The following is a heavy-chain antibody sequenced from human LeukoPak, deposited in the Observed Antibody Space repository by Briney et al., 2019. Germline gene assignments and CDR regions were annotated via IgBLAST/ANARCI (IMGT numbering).Heavy chain of an antibody. V-gene: IGHV3-9*01. CDR2: INWNSNSI. J-gene: IGHJ4*02. CDR3: AKGLGKSSGWATLDY. CDR1: GFAFNDYA. D-gene: IGHD6-19*01. Sequence: GGSLRLSCAASGFAFNDYAMHWVRQAPGKGLEWVSGINWNSNSIGYADSVKGRFTISRDNAKNSLYLQMNSLRAEDTAFYYCAKGLGKSSGWATLDYWGQGTLVTVSS.